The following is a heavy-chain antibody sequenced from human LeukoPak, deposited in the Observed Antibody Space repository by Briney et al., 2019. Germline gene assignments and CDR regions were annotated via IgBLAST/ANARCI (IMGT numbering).Heavy chain of an antibody. CDR2: ISGSGDST. CDR1: GFTFSSYA. J-gene: IGHJ3*01. CDR3: AKFNGGYAGPNDALDL. V-gene: IGHV3-23*01. Sequence: PGGSLRLSCAASGFTFSSYAMSWVRQAPGKGLEWVSAISGSGDSTYYADSVKGRFTISRDNSKNTLYLHMNSLRAGDTAVHYCAKFNGGYAGPNDALDLWGQGTMVIVSS. D-gene: IGHD5-12*01.